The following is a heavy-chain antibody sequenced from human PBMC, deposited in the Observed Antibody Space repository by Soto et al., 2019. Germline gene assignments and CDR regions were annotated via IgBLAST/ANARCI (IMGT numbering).Heavy chain of an antibody. CDR2: INPNSGGT. CDR1: GYTFTGYY. J-gene: IGHJ5*02. CDR3: ARGDYYGSGSYYMGWFDP. Sequence: ASVKVSCKASGYTFTGYYMHWVRRAPGQGLEWMGWINPNSGGTNYAQKFQGWVTMTRDTSISTAYMELSRLRSDDTAVYYCARGDYYGSGSYYMGWFDPWGQGTLVTVSS. V-gene: IGHV1-2*04. D-gene: IGHD3-10*01.